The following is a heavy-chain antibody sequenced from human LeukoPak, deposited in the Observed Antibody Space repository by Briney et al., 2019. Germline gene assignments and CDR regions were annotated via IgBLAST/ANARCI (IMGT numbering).Heavy chain of an antibody. CDR2: IWYDGSNK. CDR1: GFTFSSYG. J-gene: IGHJ4*02. D-gene: IGHD3-22*01. CDR3: ARDFYYYDSSGCPDY. V-gene: IGHV3-33*01. Sequence: GGSLRLSCVASGFTFSSYGMHWVRQAPGKGLEWVAVIWYDGSNKYYADCVKGRFTISRDNYKNTLYLQMNSLRAEDTAVYYCARDFYYYDSSGCPDYWGQGTLVTVSS.